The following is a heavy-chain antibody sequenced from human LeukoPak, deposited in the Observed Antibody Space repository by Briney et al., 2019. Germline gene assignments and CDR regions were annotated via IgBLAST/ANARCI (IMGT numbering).Heavy chain of an antibody. CDR3: AKESTKDIVVVPAADYYYMDV. V-gene: IGHV3-30*02. D-gene: IGHD2-2*01. Sequence: PGGSLRLSCVASGFPFSSYGMYWVRQAPGKGLEWVAFIRYDGSNKYYADSVKGRFTISRDNSKNTLYLQMNSLRAEDTAVYYCAKESTKDIVVVPAADYYYMDVWGKGTTVTVSS. J-gene: IGHJ6*03. CDR2: IRYDGSNK. CDR1: GFPFSSYG.